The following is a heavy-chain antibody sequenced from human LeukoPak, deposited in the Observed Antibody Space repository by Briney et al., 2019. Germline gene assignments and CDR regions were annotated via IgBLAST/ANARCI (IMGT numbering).Heavy chain of an antibody. D-gene: IGHD5-18*01. J-gene: IGHJ3*02. CDR3: AKDLIGGYSYGYRGGDAFDI. Sequence: QAGGSLRLSCAASGFTFSSYSMNWVRQAPGKGLEWVSYISSSSTIYYADSVKGRFTISRDNAKNSLYLQMNSLRAEDTAVYYCAKDLIGGYSYGYRGGDAFDIWGQGTMVTVSS. CDR1: GFTFSSYS. CDR2: ISSSSTI. V-gene: IGHV3-48*04.